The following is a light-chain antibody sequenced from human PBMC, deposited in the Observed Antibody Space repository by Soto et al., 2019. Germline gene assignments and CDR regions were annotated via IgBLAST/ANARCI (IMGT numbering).Light chain of an antibody. J-gene: IGKJ5*01. Sequence: EIVLTRSSGSLSLSPEERATLSCRASQSVSSSYLAWYQQKPGQAPRLLIYGASSRATGIPDRFSGSGSGTDFTLTISRLEPEDFAVYYSQQHGTSPITFGQGTRREIK. CDR2: GAS. CDR1: QSVSSSY. CDR3: QQHGTSPIT. V-gene: IGKV3-20*01.